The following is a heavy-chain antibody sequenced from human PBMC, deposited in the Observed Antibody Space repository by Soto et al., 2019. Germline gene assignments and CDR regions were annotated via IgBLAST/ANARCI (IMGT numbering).Heavy chain of an antibody. D-gene: IGHD2-21*01. CDR1: GGSVTTYY. CDR2: INYSGST. V-gene: IGHV4-59*08. J-gene: IGHJ3*02. CDR3: ACSTDFALDPFDI. Sequence: SETLSLTCTVSGGSVTTYYWSWIRQPPGKGLEWIANINYSGSTNYNPSLKSRVTISVDTSKNQFSLKLSSVTAADTAVYYCACSTDFALDPFDIRGQRTMDTVSS.